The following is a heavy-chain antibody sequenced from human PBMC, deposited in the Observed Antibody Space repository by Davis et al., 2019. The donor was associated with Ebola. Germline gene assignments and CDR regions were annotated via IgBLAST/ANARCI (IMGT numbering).Heavy chain of an antibody. V-gene: IGHV3-49*04. D-gene: IGHD1-26*01. CDR3: SRFMWESDPFDY. J-gene: IGHJ4*02. CDR2: IRSKTYGGTT. CDR1: GFTFGYYG. Sequence: GESLKISCTGSGFTFGYYGMSWVRQAPGKGLEWVGLIRSKTYGGTTEFAASVKGRFTISRDDSKSIAYLQMNSLKTEDTAVYYCSRFMWESDPFDYWGQGTLVTVSS.